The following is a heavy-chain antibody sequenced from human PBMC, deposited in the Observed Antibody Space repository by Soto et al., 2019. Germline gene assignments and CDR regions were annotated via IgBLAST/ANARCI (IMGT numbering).Heavy chain of an antibody. Sequence: QVQLVQSGAVVKKPGASVKVSCKASGYTFTTYGMSWVQQAPGQGLDWMGWISTNNGNTKYAERLQGRVTMTTDTTTSTAYMELRSLRSDDTAVYYCARGPTDYYDNSGDYFLDYWGQGTLVTVSS. J-gene: IGHJ4*02. V-gene: IGHV1-18*01. CDR3: ARGPTDYYDNSGDYFLDY. CDR2: ISTNNGNT. D-gene: IGHD3-22*01. CDR1: GYTFTTYG.